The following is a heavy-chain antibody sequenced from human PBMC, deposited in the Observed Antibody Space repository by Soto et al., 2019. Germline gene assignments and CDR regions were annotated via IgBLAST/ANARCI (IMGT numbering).Heavy chain of an antibody. CDR2: SRNKANSYST. J-gene: IGHJ5*02. Sequence: PGGSLRLSCAASGFTFSDHYMDWVRQAPGKGLEWVGRSRNKANSYSTEYAASVKGRFTISRDASKNLLFLQMNSLKTEDTAVYYCARSMGCGGGFCASDWFDPWGQGTLVTVSS. D-gene: IGHD2-21*01. CDR3: ARSMGCGGGFCASDWFDP. V-gene: IGHV3-72*01. CDR1: GFTFSDHY.